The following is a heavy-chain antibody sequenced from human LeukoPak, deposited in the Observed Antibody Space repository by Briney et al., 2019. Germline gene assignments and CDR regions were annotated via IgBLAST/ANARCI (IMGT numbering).Heavy chain of an antibody. V-gene: IGHV4-34*01. CDR3: ASLSRITMVRGVFNGFDY. CDR1: GGSFSGYY. J-gene: IGHJ4*02. D-gene: IGHD3-10*01. Sequence: SETLSLTCAVYGGSFSGYYGSWIRQPPGKGLEWIGEINHSGSTNYNPSLKSRVTISVDTSKNQFSLKLSSVTAADSAVYYCASLSRITMVRGVFNGFDYWGQGTLVAVSS. CDR2: INHSGST.